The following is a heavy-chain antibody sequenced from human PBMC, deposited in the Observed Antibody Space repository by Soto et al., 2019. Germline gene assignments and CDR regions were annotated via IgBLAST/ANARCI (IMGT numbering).Heavy chain of an antibody. Sequence: KTSETLSLTCTVSGGSVSSGSYYWSWIRQPPGKGLEWIGYIYYSGSTNYNPSLKSRVTISVDTSKNQFSLKLSSVTAADTVCYYCARDTAPIAPAGTGNWFDPWGQRTLVTV. CDR3: ARDTAPIAPAGTGNWFDP. D-gene: IGHD6-13*01. J-gene: IGHJ5*02. V-gene: IGHV4-61*01. CDR1: GGSVSSGSYY. CDR2: IYYSGST.